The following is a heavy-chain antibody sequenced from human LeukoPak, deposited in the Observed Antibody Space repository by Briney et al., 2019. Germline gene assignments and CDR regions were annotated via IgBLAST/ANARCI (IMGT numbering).Heavy chain of an antibody. CDR2: ISPYNGNT. CDR3: AREEVSRYFDWLLLHHMDV. CDR1: GYSFTTYG. J-gene: IGHJ6*03. Sequence: ASVKVSCRASGYSFTTYGISWLRQAPGQGLEWLGWISPYNGNTKYAQKLQGRVTMTTDTSTSTAHMELRSLRSDDTAVYYCAREEVSRYFDWLLLHHMDVWGKGTTVTVSS. D-gene: IGHD3-9*01. V-gene: IGHV1-18*01.